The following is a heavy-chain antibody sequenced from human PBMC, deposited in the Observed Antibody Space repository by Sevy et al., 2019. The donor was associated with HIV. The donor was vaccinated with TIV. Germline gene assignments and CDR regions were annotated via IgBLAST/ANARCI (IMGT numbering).Heavy chain of an antibody. Sequence: SETLSLTCTVSGVSISTYYWSWIRQPAGKGLVWIGRIYTSGSTNYNPSLKSRVTMSVDTSKNQFSLKLSSVTAAVTAVYYCARGDFWSGYYYYAMDVWGQGTTVTVSS. CDR2: IYTSGST. V-gene: IGHV4-4*07. CDR3: ARGDFWSGYYYYAMDV. CDR1: GVSISTYY. D-gene: IGHD3-3*01. J-gene: IGHJ6*02.